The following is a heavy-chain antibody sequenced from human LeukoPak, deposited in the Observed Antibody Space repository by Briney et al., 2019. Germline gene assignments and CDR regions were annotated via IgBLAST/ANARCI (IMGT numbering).Heavy chain of an antibody. CDR2: IYYSGST. V-gene: IGHV4-59*08. J-gene: IGHJ4*02. Sequence: SETLSLTCTVSGGSISSYYWSWIRQPPEKGLEWIGYIYYSGSTNYNPSLKSRVTISVDTSKNQFSLKLSSVTAADTAVYYCARHARAAGRVDYWGQGTLVTVSS. CDR3: ARHARAAGRVDY. D-gene: IGHD1-26*01. CDR1: GGSISSYY.